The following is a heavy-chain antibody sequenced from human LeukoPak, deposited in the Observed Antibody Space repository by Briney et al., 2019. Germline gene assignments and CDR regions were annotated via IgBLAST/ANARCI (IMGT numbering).Heavy chain of an antibody. V-gene: IGHV3-23*01. CDR3: AKLPREYCSSTSCPNWFDT. CDR1: GFTFSNYA. Sequence: GGSLRLSCAASGFTFSNYAMTWVRQAPGKGLEWVSALSASGGTTYYADSVKGRFSTSRDNSKNTLYIQMNSLRAEDTAVYYCAKLPREYCSSTSCPNWFDTWGQGTLVTVSS. J-gene: IGHJ5*02. D-gene: IGHD2-2*01. CDR2: LSASGGTT.